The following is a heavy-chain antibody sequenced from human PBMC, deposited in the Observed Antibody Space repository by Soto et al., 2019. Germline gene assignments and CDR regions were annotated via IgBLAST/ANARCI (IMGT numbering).Heavy chain of an antibody. V-gene: IGHV1-18*01. CDR2: ISAYSGNT. Sequence: QVQLVQAGDAVRKPGSSVKVSCKASGYIFVNYGIAWVRQAPGQGLEWMGWISAYSGNTHYASKVQGRLTMTTDTSTSTAYMDLGSLTSDDTAVYYCAMVDNYVTPTPQDVWGQGTTVTVSS. D-gene: IGHD3-16*01. CDR3: AMVDNYVTPTPQDV. CDR1: GYIFVNYG. J-gene: IGHJ6*02.